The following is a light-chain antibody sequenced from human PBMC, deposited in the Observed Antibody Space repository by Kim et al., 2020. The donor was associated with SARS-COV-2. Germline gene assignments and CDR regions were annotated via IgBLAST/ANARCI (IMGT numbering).Light chain of an antibody. CDR2: GNN. Sequence: QSALTQPPSVSGPPGQTVTVSCTGSSSNFGAGYDVHWYQQVPGTAPRLIIYGNNNRPLGVPDRFSGSKSGTSASLTITGLQAEDEGDYYCQSFDNSLSGWIFGGGTQLTVL. CDR3: QSFDNSLSGWI. J-gene: IGLJ2*01. CDR1: SSNFGAGYD. V-gene: IGLV1-40*01.